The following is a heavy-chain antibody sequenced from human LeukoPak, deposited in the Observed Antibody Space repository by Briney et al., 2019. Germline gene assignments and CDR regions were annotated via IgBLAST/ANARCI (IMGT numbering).Heavy chain of an antibody. J-gene: IGHJ4*02. CDR3: TTGESMVGTTIHVRWAD. CDR1: GFTFSKAW. V-gene: IGHV3-15*01. CDR2: IKSKTAGGTT. Sequence: GGSLRLSCAASGFTFSKAWMTWVRQAPGKGLEWVGRIKSKTAGGTTDYAASVKGRFTISRDDSKNTLYLEMNSLKTEDTAVYYCTTGESMVGTTIHVRWADWGQGTLVTVSS. D-gene: IGHD1-26*01.